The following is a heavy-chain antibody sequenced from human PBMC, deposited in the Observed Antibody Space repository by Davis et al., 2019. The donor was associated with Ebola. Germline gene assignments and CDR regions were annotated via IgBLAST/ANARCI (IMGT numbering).Heavy chain of an antibody. CDR1: GYTFTGYY. Sequence: AASVKVSCKASGYTFTGYYMHWVRQATGQRPEWVGWMTPKSGNSHYAQKFQGRVTMTRNTSISTAYLELSSLTSEDTAVYYCARSLVGQGYGDRNWFDPWGQGTLVTVSS. CDR2: MTPKSGNS. D-gene: IGHD4-17*01. V-gene: IGHV1-8*02. CDR3: ARSLVGQGYGDRNWFDP. J-gene: IGHJ5*02.